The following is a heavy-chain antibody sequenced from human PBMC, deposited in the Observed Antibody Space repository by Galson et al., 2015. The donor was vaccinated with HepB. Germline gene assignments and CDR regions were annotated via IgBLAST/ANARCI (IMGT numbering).Heavy chain of an antibody. CDR2: IHGGNNR. CDR1: GFSIRSHY. Sequence: SLRLSCAASGFSIRSHYMNWVRQAPGKGLEWVSLIHGGNNRNHADSVQGRIAISRDDSMNTLYLEMNSLRAEDTAVYYCAQLGTGYWGQGILVTVSS. CDR3: AQLGTGY. V-gene: IGHV3-53*01. J-gene: IGHJ4*02. D-gene: IGHD3-16*01.